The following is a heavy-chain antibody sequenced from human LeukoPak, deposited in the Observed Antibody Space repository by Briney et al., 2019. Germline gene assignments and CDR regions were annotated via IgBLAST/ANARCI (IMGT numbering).Heavy chain of an antibody. D-gene: IGHD2-15*01. V-gene: IGHV4-38-2*01. J-gene: IGHJ6*03. Sequence: SETLSLTCAVSGYSISSGYYWGWIRQPPGKGLEWIGSIYHSGSTHYNPSLKSRVTISVDTSKNQFSLKLSSVTAADTAVYYCARTTYCSGGSCYYYYYMDVWGKRTTVTVSS. CDR3: ARTTYCSGGSCYYYYYMDV. CDR1: GYSISSGYY. CDR2: IYHSGST.